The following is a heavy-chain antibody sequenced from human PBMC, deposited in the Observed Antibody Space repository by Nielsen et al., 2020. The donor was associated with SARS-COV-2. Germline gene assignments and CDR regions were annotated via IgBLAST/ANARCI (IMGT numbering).Heavy chain of an antibody. D-gene: IGHD5-18*01. V-gene: IGHV3-9*01. J-gene: IGHJ4*02. CDR2: ISWNSGSI. CDR3: ARAKVTGYSYNY. CDR1: GFTFDDYA. Sequence: SLKISCAASGFTFDDYAMHWVRQAPGKGLEWVSGISWNSGSIGYADSVKGRFTISRDNAKNSLYLEMNSLRAEDTAIYYCARAKVTGYSYNYWGQGMLVTVSS.